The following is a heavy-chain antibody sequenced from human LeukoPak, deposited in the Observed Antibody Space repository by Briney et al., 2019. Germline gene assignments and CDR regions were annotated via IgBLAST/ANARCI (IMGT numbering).Heavy chain of an antibody. V-gene: IGHV1-2*02. D-gene: IGHD3-22*01. CDR3: ARDERYDSSGYPFDY. CDR1: GYTFTGYY. J-gene: IGHJ4*02. CDR2: INPNSGDT. Sequence: ASVKVSCKASGYTFTGYYMHWVRQAPGQGLEWMGWINPNSGDTNYAQKFQGRVTMTRDTSISTAYMELSRLRSDDTAVYYCARDERYDSSGYPFDYWGQGTLVTVSS.